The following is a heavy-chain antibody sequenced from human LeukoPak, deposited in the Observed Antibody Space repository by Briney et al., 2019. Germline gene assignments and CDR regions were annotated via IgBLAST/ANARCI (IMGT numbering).Heavy chain of an antibody. CDR3: SRNGLVDFDY. J-gene: IGHJ4*02. V-gene: IGHV3-49*04. CDR1: GFAFDDFA. Sequence: PGGSLRLSCTTSGFAFDDFAMSWVRQPAGKALEWVGFIRRRAYGGAAEYAASVKGRFIISRDDSKGIAYLQMNSLKTEDTAVYYCSRNGLVDFDYWGQGSRVIVSP. CDR2: IRRRAYGGAA.